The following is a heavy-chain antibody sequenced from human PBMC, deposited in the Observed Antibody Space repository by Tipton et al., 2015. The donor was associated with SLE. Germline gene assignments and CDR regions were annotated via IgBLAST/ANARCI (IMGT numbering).Heavy chain of an antibody. CDR2: IYNSGST. J-gene: IGHJ4*02. Sequence: TLSLTCSVSGGSISSHAWNWIRQPPGKGLEWIGYIYNSGSTSYNPSLKSRVTISEDTSRQQFSLRLGSLTAADTAVYYCARHAGDYAYFDSWGQGTLVTVSS. CDR1: GGSISSHA. D-gene: IGHD4-17*01. CDR3: ARHAGDYAYFDS. V-gene: IGHV4-59*08.